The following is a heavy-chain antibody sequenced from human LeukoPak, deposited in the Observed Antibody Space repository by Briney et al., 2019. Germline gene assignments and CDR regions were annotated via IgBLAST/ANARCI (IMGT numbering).Heavy chain of an antibody. J-gene: IGHJ5*02. CDR3: ARHVNLEFGDFWSGSFDP. V-gene: IGHV4-30-2*01. Sequence: PSQTLSLTCAVSGGSISSGGYSWSWIRQPPGKGLEWIGYIYHSGSTNYNPSLKSRVTISVDTSKNQFSLKLSSVTAADTAVYYCARHVNLEFGDFWSGSFDPWGQGTLVTVSS. D-gene: IGHD3-3*01. CDR1: GGSISSGGYS. CDR2: IYHSGST.